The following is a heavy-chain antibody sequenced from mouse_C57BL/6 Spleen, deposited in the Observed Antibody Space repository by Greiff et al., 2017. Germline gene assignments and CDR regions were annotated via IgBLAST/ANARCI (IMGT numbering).Heavy chain of an antibody. J-gene: IGHJ2*01. CDR2: IDPSDSET. CDR1: GYTFTSYW. CDR3: ARERIYDGDYVFFDY. V-gene: IGHV1-52*01. D-gene: IGHD2-3*01. Sequence: QVQLKQPGAELVRPGSSVKLSCKASGYTFTSYWMHWVKQRPIQGLEWIGNIDPSDSETHYNQKFKDKATLTVDKSSSTSYMQLSSLTSEDSAVYYCARERIYDGDYVFFDYWGQGTTLTVSS.